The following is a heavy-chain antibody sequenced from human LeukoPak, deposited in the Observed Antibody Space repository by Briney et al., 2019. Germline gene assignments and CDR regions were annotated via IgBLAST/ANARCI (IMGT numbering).Heavy chain of an antibody. D-gene: IGHD6-6*01. CDR3: ARGETARLPYFSY. CDR2: INHRGST. Sequence: PSETLSLTCAVYGGSFSFYSWTWIRQPPGKGLEWIGEINHRGSTDYNSSLKSRVTISVDTSKNQFSLMLSSVAAADTAVYYCARGETARLPYFSYWGQGTLVTVSS. CDR1: GGSFSFYS. J-gene: IGHJ4*02. V-gene: IGHV4-34*01.